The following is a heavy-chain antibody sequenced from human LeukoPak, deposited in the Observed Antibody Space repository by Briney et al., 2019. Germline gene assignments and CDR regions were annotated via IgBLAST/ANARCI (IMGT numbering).Heavy chain of an antibody. CDR3: ARGVLYGDSSGYYYFDY. CDR2: IYSGGST. CDR1: GFTVSSNY. V-gene: IGHV3-66*01. J-gene: IGHJ4*02. D-gene: IGHD3-22*01. Sequence: GGSLRLSCAASGFTVSSNYMSWVRQAPGKGLEWGSVIYSGGSTYYADSVKGRFTISRDNSKNTLYLQMNSLRAEDTAVYYCARGVLYGDSSGYYYFDYWGQGTLVTVSS.